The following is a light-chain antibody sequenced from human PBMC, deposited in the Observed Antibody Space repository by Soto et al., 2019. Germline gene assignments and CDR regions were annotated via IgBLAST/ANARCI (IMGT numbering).Light chain of an antibody. CDR2: GAS. V-gene: IGKV3-20*01. J-gene: IGKJ5*01. Sequence: EFVWTQSPDTLSLSPGEGATLSCRASQSVSSSYIAWYQQRPGQTPSLLIYGASTRATGIPDRFSGSGSGTHFTLTISRLEPGDFAVYYCQHFGGTTFTFGQRTRPEIK. CDR3: QHFGGTTFT. CDR1: QSVSSSY.